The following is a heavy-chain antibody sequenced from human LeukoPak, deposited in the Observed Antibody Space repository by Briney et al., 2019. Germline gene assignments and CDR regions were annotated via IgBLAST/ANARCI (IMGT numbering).Heavy chain of an antibody. V-gene: IGHV2-70*11. CDR1: GFSLSTSGMC. Sequence: SGPALVKPTQTLTLTCSFSGFSLSTSGMCVGWIRQPPEKALEWLARIDWDDDKYYSTSLKTRLTISKDTSKNQVVLTMTNMDPVDTATYYCARALCGYSYGYDYWGQGTLVTVSS. J-gene: IGHJ4*02. D-gene: IGHD5-18*01. CDR2: IDWDDDK. CDR3: ARALCGYSYGYDY.